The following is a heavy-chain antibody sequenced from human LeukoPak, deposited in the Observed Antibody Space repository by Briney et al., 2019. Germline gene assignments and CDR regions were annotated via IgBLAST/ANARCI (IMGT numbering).Heavy chain of an antibody. Sequence: GGSLRLSCAASGFTFSSYDMNWVRQAPGKGLEWVSCISGSGDGTYYADSVKGRFTISRDNSRNTLYLQMNSLRAEDTAVYYCVKHGGSTTTNFDVWGQGTLVTVSS. CDR2: ISGSGDGT. D-gene: IGHD1-1*01. CDR1: GFTFSSYD. J-gene: IGHJ4*02. CDR3: VKHGGSTTTNFDV. V-gene: IGHV3-23*01.